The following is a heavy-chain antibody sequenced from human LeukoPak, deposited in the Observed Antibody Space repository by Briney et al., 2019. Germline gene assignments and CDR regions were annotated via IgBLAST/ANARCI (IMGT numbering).Heavy chain of an antibody. J-gene: IGHJ1*01. V-gene: IGHV4-39*07. CDR3: ARGLRGWYVSHRGEEYFQH. CDR1: GGSISSSSYY. CDR2: INHSGST. D-gene: IGHD6-19*01. Sequence: PSETLSLTCTVSGGSISSSSYYWGWIRQPPGKGLEWIGEINHSGSTNYNPSLKSRVTISVDTSKNQFSLKLSSVTAADTAVYYCARGLRGWYVSHRGEEYFQHWGQGTLVTVSS.